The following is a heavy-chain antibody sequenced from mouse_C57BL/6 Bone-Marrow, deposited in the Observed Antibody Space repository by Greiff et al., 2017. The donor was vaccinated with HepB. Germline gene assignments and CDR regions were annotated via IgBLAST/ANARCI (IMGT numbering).Heavy chain of an antibody. Sequence: QVQLKQSGAELVRPGASVKLSCKASGFTFTDYYINWVKQRPGQGLEWIARIYPGSGNTYYNEKFKGKATLTAEKSSSTAYMQLRSLTSEDSAVYFCARSLSTDYDAMDDWGPGTSVTVSS. V-gene: IGHV1-76*01. CDR3: ARSLSTDYDAMDD. CDR1: GFTFTDYY. J-gene: IGHJ4*01. CDR2: IYPGSGNT. D-gene: IGHD3-2*01.